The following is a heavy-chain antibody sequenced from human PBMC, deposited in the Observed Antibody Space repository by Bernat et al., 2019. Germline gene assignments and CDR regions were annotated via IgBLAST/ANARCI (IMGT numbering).Heavy chain of an antibody. D-gene: IGHD2-15*01. Sequence: EVQLVESGGGLVQPGGSLRLSCAASGFTFSSYDMHWVRQATGKGLEWVSAIGTAGDPYYPGSVKGRFTISRDNAKDSLYLQMNSLRDEDTAVYYCARGPCSGGNCSPDFWGQGTLVTVSS. J-gene: IGHJ4*02. CDR1: GFTFSSYD. CDR2: IGTAGDP. CDR3: ARGPCSGGNCSPDF. V-gene: IGHV3-13*05.